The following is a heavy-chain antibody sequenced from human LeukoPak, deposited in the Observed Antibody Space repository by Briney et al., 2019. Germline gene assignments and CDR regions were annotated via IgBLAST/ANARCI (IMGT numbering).Heavy chain of an antibody. CDR1: GFTFSTYW. D-gene: IGHD3-22*01. J-gene: IGHJ1*01. Sequence: GGSLRLSCAASGFTFSTYWMHWVRQSPGRGLVWVSRIKSDGGTNYADSVKGRFTISRDNAKKTVSLQMNSLRPEDTGVYYCARAPSEIGGYYPEYFRHWGQGTLVTVSS. CDR2: IKSDGGT. V-gene: IGHV3-74*01. CDR3: ARAPSEIGGYYPEYFRH.